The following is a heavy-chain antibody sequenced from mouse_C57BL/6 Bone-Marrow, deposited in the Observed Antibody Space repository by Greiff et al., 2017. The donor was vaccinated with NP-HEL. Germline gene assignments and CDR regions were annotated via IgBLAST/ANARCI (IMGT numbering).Heavy chain of an antibody. Sequence: VQLQQPGAELVKPGASVKMSCKASGYTFTSYWITWVKQRPGQGLEWIGDIYPGSGSTNYNEKFKSKATLTVDTSSSTAYMQLSSLTSEDSAVYYCATYYGSNLYWYFDVWGTGTTVTVSS. J-gene: IGHJ1*03. V-gene: IGHV1-55*01. D-gene: IGHD1-1*01. CDR2: IYPGSGST. CDR1: GYTFTSYW. CDR3: ATYYGSNLYWYFDV.